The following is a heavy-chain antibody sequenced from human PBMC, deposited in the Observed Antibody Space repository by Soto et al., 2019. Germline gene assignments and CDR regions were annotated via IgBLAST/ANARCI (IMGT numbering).Heavy chain of an antibody. V-gene: IGHV4-34*01. CDR3: ARTSRFDC. CDR1: CGSFSSYY. J-gene: IGHJ4*02. CDR2: INHSGST. D-gene: IGHD6-6*01. Sequence: SETLSLTCAVYCGSFSSYYWSWIRQPPGKGLGWIGEINHSGSTNYNPSLKSRVTMSVDTSKNQFSLKLSSVTAADTAVYYCARTSRFDCWGQGTLVTVSS.